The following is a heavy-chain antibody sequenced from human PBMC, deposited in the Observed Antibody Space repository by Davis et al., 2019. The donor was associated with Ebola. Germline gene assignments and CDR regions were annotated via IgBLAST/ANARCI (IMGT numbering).Heavy chain of an antibody. Sequence: GESLKISCAASGFTFSDYYMSWIRQAPGKGLEWVSYISSSSSYTNYADSVKGRFTISRDNAKNTLYLQMNSLRVEDTAVYYCTRVIDGDYDGNWGQGTLVTVSS. CDR3: TRVIDGDYDGN. CDR1: GFTFSDYY. D-gene: IGHD4-17*01. J-gene: IGHJ4*02. CDR2: ISSSSSYT. V-gene: IGHV3-11*06.